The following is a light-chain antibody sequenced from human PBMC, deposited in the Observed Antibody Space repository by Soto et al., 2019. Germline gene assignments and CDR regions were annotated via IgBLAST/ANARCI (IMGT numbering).Light chain of an antibody. CDR3: SSHVNVSTFAHVI. CDR2: EVN. CDR1: SSDVGTYDL. V-gene: IGLV2-23*02. J-gene: IGLJ2*01. Sequence: QSALTQPASVSGSPGQSITISCTGTSSDVGTYDLVSWYQELPGKAPKLMIREVNKRPSGVSDRFSGSKSGNTASLTISGLQPEDEADYYCSSHVNVSTFAHVIFGGGTKLTVL.